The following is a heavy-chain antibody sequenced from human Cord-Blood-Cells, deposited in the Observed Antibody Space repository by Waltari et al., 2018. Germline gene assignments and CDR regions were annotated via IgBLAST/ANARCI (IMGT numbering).Heavy chain of an antibody. Sequence: EVQLVESGGGLVQPGGSLKLSCAASGFTFSGSAMHWVRQASGKGVEWVGRIRSKANSYATAYAAAVKGRFTISRDDSKNTAYLQMNSLKTEDTAVYYCTRQQFDYWGQGTLVTVSS. CDR2: IRSKANSYAT. CDR1: GFTFSGSA. CDR3: TRQQFDY. V-gene: IGHV3-73*02. J-gene: IGHJ4*02.